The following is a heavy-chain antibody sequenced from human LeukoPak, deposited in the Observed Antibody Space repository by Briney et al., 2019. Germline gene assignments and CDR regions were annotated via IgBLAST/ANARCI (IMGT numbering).Heavy chain of an antibody. CDR1: GGTFSSYA. D-gene: IGHD3-10*01. Sequence: ASVKVSCKASGGTFSSYAISWVRQAPGQGLEWMGRIIPILGIANYAQKFQGRVTITADKSTSTAYMELSSLRSEDTAVYHCARVLSGECFDYWGQGTLVTVSS. CDR3: ARVLSGECFDY. V-gene: IGHV1-69*04. J-gene: IGHJ4*02. CDR2: IIPILGIA.